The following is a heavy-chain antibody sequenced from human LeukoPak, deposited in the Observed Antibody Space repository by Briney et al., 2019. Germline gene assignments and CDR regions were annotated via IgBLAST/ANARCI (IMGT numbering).Heavy chain of an antibody. V-gene: IGHV3-23*01. CDR3: AKDVGKWESLHFFDY. Sequence: GGSLRLSCAASGFAFSSHAMSWVRQAPGKGLEWISGISGSGASTYYADSVTGRFTISRDNSRNTLYLQMNSLRGDDTAVYYRAKDVGKWESLHFFDYWGQGTLVTVSS. CDR2: ISGSGAST. J-gene: IGHJ4*02. D-gene: IGHD1-26*01. CDR1: GFAFSSHA.